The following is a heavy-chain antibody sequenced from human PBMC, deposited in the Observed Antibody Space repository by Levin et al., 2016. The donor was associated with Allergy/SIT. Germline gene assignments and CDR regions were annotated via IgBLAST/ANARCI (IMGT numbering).Heavy chain of an antibody. Sequence: ETLSLTCAASGFTFSSYWMHWVRQAPGKGLVWVSRINSDGSSTSYADSVKGRFTISRDNAKNTLYLQMNSLRAEDTAVYYCAILGIVVVPAAIDYYYGMDVWGQGTTVTVSS. CDR1: GFTFSSYW. J-gene: IGHJ6*02. V-gene: IGHV3-74*01. CDR3: AILGIVVVPAAIDYYYGMDV. CDR2: INSDGSST. D-gene: IGHD2-2*02.